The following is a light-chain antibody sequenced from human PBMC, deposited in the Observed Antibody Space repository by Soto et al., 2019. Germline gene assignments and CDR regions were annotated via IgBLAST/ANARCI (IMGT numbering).Light chain of an antibody. V-gene: IGKV3-15*01. CDR1: HTVGIK. CDR3: QHYETWPPGP. J-gene: IGKJ1*01. CDR2: DAS. Sequence: IVMAQSPATLSVSLGERATLSCRASHTVGIKLACYQQRPGQAPRLLIYDASTTATGVPARFSGSGSGTEFILNISSLQSEDVSDYYCQHYETWPPGPFGQGTKVEIK.